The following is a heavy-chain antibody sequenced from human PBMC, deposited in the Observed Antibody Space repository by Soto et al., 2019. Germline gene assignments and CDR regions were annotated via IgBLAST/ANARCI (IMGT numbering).Heavy chain of an antibody. D-gene: IGHD3-22*01. J-gene: IGHJ4*02. CDR2: ISYDGSNK. V-gene: IGHV3-30-3*01. CDR3: ARDRITTRFFFVY. Sequence: VQLVESGGGVVQPGRSLRLSCAASGFTFSSYAMHWVRQAPGKGLEWVAVISYDGSNKYYADSVKGRFTISRDNSKNTLYLQMNSLRAEDTAVYYCARDRITTRFFFVYWGQGTLVTVSS. CDR1: GFTFSSYA.